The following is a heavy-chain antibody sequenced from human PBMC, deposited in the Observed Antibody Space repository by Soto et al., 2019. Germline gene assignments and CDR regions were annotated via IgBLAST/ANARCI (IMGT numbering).Heavy chain of an antibody. V-gene: IGHV3-23*01. J-gene: IGHJ4*02. D-gene: IGHD2-2*01. CDR2: INAASTDT. CDR3: AKGYSSTARFDF. CDR1: GFTFSTYA. Sequence: RGTLRLSCAASGFTFSTYAMSWLRQVPGKGLEWLSAINAASTDTYHADSVRGRFTISRDNSKSTLYLQMNSLRAEDTALYYCAKGYSSTARFDFWGQGILVTVSS.